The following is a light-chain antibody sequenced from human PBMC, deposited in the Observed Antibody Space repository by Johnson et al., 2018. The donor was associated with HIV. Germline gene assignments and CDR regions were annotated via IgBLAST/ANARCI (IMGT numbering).Light chain of an antibody. CDR2: ENS. CDR1: SSNIGNTY. V-gene: IGLV1-51*02. CDR3: GTWDSSLSVGV. Sequence: QSVLTQPPSVSAAPGQEVTISCSGSSSNIGNTYVSWYQQLPGTAPKLLIYENSKRPSGIPDRFSGSKSGTSATLGITGLQPGDEADYYCGTWDSSLSVGVFGTGTKVTVL. J-gene: IGLJ1*01.